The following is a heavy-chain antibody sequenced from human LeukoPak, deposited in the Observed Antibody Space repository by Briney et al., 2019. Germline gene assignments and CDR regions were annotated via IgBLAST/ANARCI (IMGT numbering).Heavy chain of an antibody. D-gene: IGHD3/OR15-3a*01. CDR3: AKDLWSVTDGLDY. CDR2: ISGSGGST. V-gene: IGHV3-23*01. CDR1: GFTFSSYA. J-gene: IGHJ4*02. Sequence: PGGSLRLSCAASGFTFSSYAMSWVRQAPGKGLEWVSAISGSGGSTYYADSVKGRFTISRDNSKYTLYLQMNSLRAEDTAVYYCAKDLWSVTDGLDYWGQGTLVTVSS.